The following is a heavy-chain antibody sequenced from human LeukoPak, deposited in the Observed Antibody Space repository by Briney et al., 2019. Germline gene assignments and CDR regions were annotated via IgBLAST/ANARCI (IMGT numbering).Heavy chain of an antibody. Sequence: GGSLRPSCAASGFTFSSYGMHWVRQAPGKGLEWVAVIWYDGSNKYYADSVKGRFTISRDNSKNTLYLQMNSLRAEDTAVYYCARSSGSYYAGFDYWGQGTLVTVSS. CDR3: ARSSGSYYAGFDY. J-gene: IGHJ4*02. D-gene: IGHD1-26*01. CDR1: GFTFSSYG. V-gene: IGHV3-33*01. CDR2: IWYDGSNK.